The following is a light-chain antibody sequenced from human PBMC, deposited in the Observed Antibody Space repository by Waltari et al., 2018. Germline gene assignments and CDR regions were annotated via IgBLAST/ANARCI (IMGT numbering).Light chain of an antibody. CDR3: LQYDSNPPT. CDR2: AAT. Sequence: DIKMTQSPSSLSAAEGDRVTITCRASQGIRSYLNWYQQKPGKPPKRLIYAATSLESEVPSRFSGSGSGTDFTLTISSLQPEDFATYYCLQYDSNPPTFGGGTKVEIK. V-gene: IGKV1-17*01. CDR1: QGIRSY. J-gene: IGKJ4*01.